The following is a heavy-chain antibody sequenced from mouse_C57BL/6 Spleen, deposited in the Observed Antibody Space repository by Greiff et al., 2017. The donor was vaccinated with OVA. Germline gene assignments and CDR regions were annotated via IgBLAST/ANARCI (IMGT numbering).Heavy chain of an antibody. V-gene: IGHV5-6*01. Sequence: EVQGVESGGDLVKPGGSLKLSCAASGFTFSSYGMSWVRQTPDKRLEWVATISSGGSYTYSPDSVKGRFTISRDNAKNTLYLQMSNLKSEDTAMYYCARQALYYGSSPNYFDYWGQGTTLTVSS. CDR1: GFTFSSYG. D-gene: IGHD1-1*01. CDR3: ARQALYYGSSPNYFDY. CDR2: ISSGGSYT. J-gene: IGHJ2*01.